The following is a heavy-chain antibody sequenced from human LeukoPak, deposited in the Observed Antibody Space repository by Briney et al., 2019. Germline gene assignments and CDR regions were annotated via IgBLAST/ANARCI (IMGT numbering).Heavy chain of an antibody. D-gene: IGHD6-13*01. CDR1: GGTFSSYA. Sequence: GASVKVSCKASGGTFSSYAISWVRQAPGQGLEWMGRIIPILGIANYAQKFRGRVTITADKSTSTAYMELSSLRSEDTAVYYCAREKAAATYYYYGMDVWAKGPRSPSP. CDR2: IIPILGIA. V-gene: IGHV1-69*04. J-gene: IGHJ6*02. CDR3: AREKAAATYYYYGMDV.